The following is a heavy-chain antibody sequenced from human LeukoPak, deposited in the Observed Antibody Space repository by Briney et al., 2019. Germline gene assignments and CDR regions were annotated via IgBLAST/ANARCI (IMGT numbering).Heavy chain of an antibody. CDR3: ARDQDSGWLGEFDY. V-gene: IGHV3-7*01. D-gene: IGHD6-19*01. J-gene: IGHJ4*02. Sequence: PGGSLRLSCAASGFTFSSYWMSWVRQAPGKGLEWVANIKQDGSEKYYVDSVKGRFTISRDNAKNSLYLQMNSLRAEDTAVYYCARDQDSGWLGEFDYWGQGTLVTVSS. CDR2: IKQDGSEK. CDR1: GFTFSSYW.